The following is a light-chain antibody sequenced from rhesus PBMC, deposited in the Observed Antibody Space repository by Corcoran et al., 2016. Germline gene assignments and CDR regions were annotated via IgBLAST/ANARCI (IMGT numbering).Light chain of an antibody. V-gene: IGKV1-74*01. CDR3: QHGYGTPYS. J-gene: IGKJ2*01. Sequence: DIQMTQSPSSLSASVGDRVTITCRASENVNNYLNWYQQKPGKAPKLLIYKASTLQSGVPSRFSGSGSGKDYTLTISSLQPEDVATYYCQHGYGTPYSFGQGTKVEIK. CDR1: ENVNNY. CDR2: KAS.